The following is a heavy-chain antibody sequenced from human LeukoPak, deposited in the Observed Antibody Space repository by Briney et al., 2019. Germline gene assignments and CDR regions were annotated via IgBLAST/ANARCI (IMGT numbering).Heavy chain of an antibody. CDR3: AKDQYYYDSSGYYPHAFDI. CDR2: ISGSGGST. D-gene: IGHD3-22*01. V-gene: IGHV3-23*01. J-gene: IGHJ3*02. CDR1: GFTFNSHA. Sequence: PGGSLRLSCTASGFTFNSHAMSWVRQAPGKGLEWVSDISGSGGSTFYADSVKGRFTISRDNSKNTLYLQMNSLRAEDTAVYYCAKDQYYYDSSGYYPHAFDIWGQGTMVTVSS.